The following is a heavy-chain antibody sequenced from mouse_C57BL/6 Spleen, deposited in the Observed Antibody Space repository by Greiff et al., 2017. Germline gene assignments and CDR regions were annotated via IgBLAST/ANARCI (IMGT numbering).Heavy chain of an antibody. V-gene: IGHV1-4*01. Sequence: QVQLQQSGAELARPGASVKMSCKASGYTFTSYTMHWVKQRPGQGLEWIGYINPSSGYTKYNQKFKDKATLTADKSSSTAYMQLSSLTSEDSAVYYCASNYYGSSYEGDYWGQGTTLTVSS. J-gene: IGHJ2*01. CDR2: INPSSGYT. CDR3: ASNYYGSSYEGDY. D-gene: IGHD1-1*01. CDR1: GYTFTSYT.